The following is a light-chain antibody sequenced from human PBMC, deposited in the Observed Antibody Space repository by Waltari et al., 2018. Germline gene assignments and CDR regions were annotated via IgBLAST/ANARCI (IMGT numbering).Light chain of an antibody. J-gene: IGKJ4*01. V-gene: IGKV1-12*01. CDR3: QQTDSFPLT. CDR2: GAS. Sequence: DTQMTQSPSSVSASVGDRVTISCRASQGIGTWLAWYQQKPGKAPNLLIHGASSLQSGVPSRFSGSGSVTEFTLTINGLQPEDFATYYCQQTDSFPLTFGGGTKVEMK. CDR1: QGIGTW.